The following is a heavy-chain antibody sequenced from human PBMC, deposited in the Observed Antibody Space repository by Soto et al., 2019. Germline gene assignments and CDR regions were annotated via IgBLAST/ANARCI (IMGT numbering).Heavy chain of an antibody. V-gene: IGHV1-3*01. CDR2: INAGNGNT. D-gene: IGHD3-16*02. Sequence: QVQLVQSGAEVKKPGASVKVSCKASGYTFTSYAMHWVRQAPGQRLKWMGWINAGNGNTKYSQKFQGRVTITRDTSASTAYMELSSLRSEDTAVYYCARSDVWGSYRYTPRDAFDIWGQGTMVTVSS. J-gene: IGHJ3*02. CDR3: ARSDVWGSYRYTPRDAFDI. CDR1: GYTFTSYA.